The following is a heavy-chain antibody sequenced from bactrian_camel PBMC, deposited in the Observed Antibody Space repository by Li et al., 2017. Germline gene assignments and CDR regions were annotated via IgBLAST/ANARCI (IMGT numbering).Heavy chain of an antibody. J-gene: IGHJ4*01. CDR2: IATGSGNT. Sequence: VESGGGSVQAGGSLRLSCAASGYTYNRNCMAWFRQAPGKEREGVARIATGSGNTYYADSVKGRFTISKDNAQNTLYLQMNSLKPEDTAMYYCAARWFGCPPKNSQAYSLWGQGTQ. CDR1: GYTYNRNC. CDR3: AARWFGCPPKNSQAYSL. V-gene: IGHV3S1*01. D-gene: IGHD3*01.